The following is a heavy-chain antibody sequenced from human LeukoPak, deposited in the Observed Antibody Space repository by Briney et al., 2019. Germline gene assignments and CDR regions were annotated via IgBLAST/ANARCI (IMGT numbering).Heavy chain of an antibody. CDR1: GGSINSSSYY. CDR2: IFYSGNT. Sequence: PSETLSLTCTVSGGSINSSSYYWGWIRQPPGKGLEWIGSIFYSGNTYDNPSLKSRVTISVDTSKNQFSLKLSSVTAADTAVYYCARVPLWLRPPNYFDYWGQGTLVTVSS. V-gene: IGHV4-39*01. CDR3: ARVPLWLRPPNYFDY. J-gene: IGHJ4*02. D-gene: IGHD5-18*01.